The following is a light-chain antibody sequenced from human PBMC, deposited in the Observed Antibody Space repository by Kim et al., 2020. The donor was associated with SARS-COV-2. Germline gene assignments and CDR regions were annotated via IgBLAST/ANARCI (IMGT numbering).Light chain of an antibody. CDR3: CSRDSSAKDYV. V-gene: IGLV3-19*01. Sequence: AVGQTVRITCQGDSLRKSYASWYQQKPGQAPILVMSDENTRPSGIPDRFSGSSSGSTASLTITGAQAEDEADYYCCSRDSSAKDYVFGTGTKVTVL. CDR1: SLRKSY. CDR2: DEN. J-gene: IGLJ1*01.